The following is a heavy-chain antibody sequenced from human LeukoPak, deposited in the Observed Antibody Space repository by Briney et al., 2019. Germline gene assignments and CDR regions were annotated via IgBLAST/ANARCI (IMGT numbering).Heavy chain of an antibody. D-gene: IGHD3-10*01. Sequence: GGSLRLSCAASGFDFNIYAMSWVRQAPGEGLEWVSATSANGVKTFYADSVKGRFTISRDNSKNTLYLQMNGLRVEDTAIYYCAKDRGYAFDYWGQGSLVTVSS. CDR3: AKDRGYAFDY. V-gene: IGHV3-23*01. CDR1: GFDFNIYA. J-gene: IGHJ4*02. CDR2: TSANGVKT.